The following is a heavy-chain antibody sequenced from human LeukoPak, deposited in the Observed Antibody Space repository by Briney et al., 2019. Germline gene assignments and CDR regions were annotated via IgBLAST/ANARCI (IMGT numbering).Heavy chain of an antibody. CDR3: AREGPLYGGNAYFDY. CDR2: INHSGST. CDR1: GGSFSGYY. V-gene: IGHV4-34*01. J-gene: IGHJ4*02. Sequence: SETLSLTCAVYGGSFSGYYWSWLRQPPGKGLEWIGEINHSGSTNYNPSLKSRVTISVDTSKNQFSLKLSSVTAADTAVYYCAREGPLYGGNAYFDYWGQGTLVTVSS. D-gene: IGHD4-23*01.